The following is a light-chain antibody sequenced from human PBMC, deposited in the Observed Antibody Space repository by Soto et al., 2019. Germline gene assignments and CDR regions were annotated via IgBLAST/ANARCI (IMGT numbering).Light chain of an antibody. Sequence: DTVMTQSPVTLSGSPGERVTLSCRASQGIISNLAWYQQKRGQAPRVLIYGASTRATGVPDRFSGSGSGTEFTLTITSLQSEDSAIYYCHQYYDWPRTFGQGTKVDIK. CDR2: GAS. J-gene: IGKJ1*01. CDR3: HQYYDWPRT. V-gene: IGKV3-15*01. CDR1: QGIISN.